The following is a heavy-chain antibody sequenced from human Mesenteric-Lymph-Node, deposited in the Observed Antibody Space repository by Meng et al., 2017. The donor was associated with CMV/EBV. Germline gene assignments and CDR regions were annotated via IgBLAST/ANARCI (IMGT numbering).Heavy chain of an antibody. CDR3: ARDRTLFGSIFDY. J-gene: IGHJ4*02. V-gene: IGHV3-7*01. Sequence: GGSLRLSCAASGFTFSSYWMSWVRQAPGKGLEWVANIKQDGSEKYYVDSVKGRFTISRDNAKNSLYLQMNSLRAEDTAVYYCARDRTLFGSIFDYWGQGSLVTVSS. CDR2: IKQDGSEK. CDR1: GFTFSSYW. D-gene: IGHD6-6*01.